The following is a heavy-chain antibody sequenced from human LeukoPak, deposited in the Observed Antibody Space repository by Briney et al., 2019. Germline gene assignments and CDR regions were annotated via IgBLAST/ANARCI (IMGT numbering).Heavy chain of an antibody. J-gene: IGHJ4*02. D-gene: IGHD6-13*01. CDR3: ARAYSSSWSPPGH. Sequence: PGGSLRLSCAASGFTFSSYWMSRVRQAPGKGLEWVANIKQDGSEKYYVDSVKGRFTISRDNAKNSLYLQMNSLRAEDTAVYYCARAYSSSWSPPGHWGQGTLVTVSS. CDR2: IKQDGSEK. CDR1: GFTFSSYW. V-gene: IGHV3-7*03.